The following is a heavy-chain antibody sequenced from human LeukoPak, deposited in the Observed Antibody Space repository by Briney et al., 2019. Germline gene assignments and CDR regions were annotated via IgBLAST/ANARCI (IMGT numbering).Heavy chain of an antibody. Sequence: GASEKVSCKTSGYTFTSFAMNWVRQAPGKGLEWMGWINTITGDPTYVQGFTGRFVFSLDTSVSTAYLQISSLQAEDTAMYYCAKPAEDDYFDFWGQGTLVTVSS. D-gene: IGHD1-14*01. J-gene: IGHJ4*02. V-gene: IGHV7-4-1*02. CDR3: AKPAEDDYFDF. CDR2: INTITGDP. CDR1: GYTFTSFA.